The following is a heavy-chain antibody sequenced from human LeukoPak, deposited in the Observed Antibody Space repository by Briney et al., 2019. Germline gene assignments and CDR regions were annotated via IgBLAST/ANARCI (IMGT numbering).Heavy chain of an antibody. CDR3: ARGTTLYDFWSGDMGGYFDY. Sequence: SETLSLTCAVYGGSFSGYYWSWIRQPPGKGLEWIGEINHSGSTNYNPSLKSRVTISVDTSKNQFSLKLSSVTAADTAVYYCARGTTLYDFWSGDMGGYFDYWGQGTLVTVSS. CDR1: GGSFSGYY. V-gene: IGHV4-34*01. CDR2: INHSGST. D-gene: IGHD3-3*01. J-gene: IGHJ4*02.